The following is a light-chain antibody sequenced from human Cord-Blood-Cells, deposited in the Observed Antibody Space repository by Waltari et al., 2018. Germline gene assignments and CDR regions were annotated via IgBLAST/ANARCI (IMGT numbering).Light chain of an antibody. CDR2: GKN. V-gene: IGLV3-19*01. J-gene: IGLJ2*01. CDR3: NSRDSSGNHPHVV. Sequence: SSELTQDPAVSVALGQTVRITCQGDSLRSYYASWYQHKPGQAPVLVIYGKNNRPSGIPDRFSGSSSVNTASLTITGAQAEDEADYYCNSRDSSGNHPHVVFGGGTKLTVL. CDR1: SLRSYY.